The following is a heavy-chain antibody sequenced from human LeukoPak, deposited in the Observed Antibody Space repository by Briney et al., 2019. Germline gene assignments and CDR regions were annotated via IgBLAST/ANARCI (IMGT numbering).Heavy chain of an antibody. D-gene: IGHD6-13*01. Sequence: ASVKASCKASGYTFTSYYMHWVRQAPGQGLEWMGIINPSGGSTSYAQKFQGRVTMTRDMSTSTVYMELSSLRSEDTAVYYCARDRRRIAAVFDPWGQGTLVTVSS. V-gene: IGHV1-46*01. CDR2: INPSGGST. CDR1: GYTFTSYY. CDR3: ARDRRRIAAVFDP. J-gene: IGHJ5*02.